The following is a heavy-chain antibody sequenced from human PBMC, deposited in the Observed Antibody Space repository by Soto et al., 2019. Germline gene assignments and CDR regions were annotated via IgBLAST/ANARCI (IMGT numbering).Heavy chain of an antibody. V-gene: IGHV1-18*01. CDR3: AREGGGFDYFDS. D-gene: IGHD5-12*01. CDR2: ISAYSGNT. CDR1: GYSFSSYS. Sequence: QVQLVQSGPEVKKPGASVKVSCKASGYSFSSYSITWVRQAPGQGLEWMGWISAYSGNTHFAQNFQDRVILTTDTSTNTAYMELRSLKSDDTAIYYCAREGGGFDYFDSWGQGTQVTVSS. J-gene: IGHJ4*02.